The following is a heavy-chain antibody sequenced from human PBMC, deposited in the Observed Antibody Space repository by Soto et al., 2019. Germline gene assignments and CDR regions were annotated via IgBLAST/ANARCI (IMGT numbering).Heavy chain of an antibody. Sequence: QVQLVESGGGVVQPGRSLRLSCAASGFTFSSYAMHWVRQAPGKGLEWVAVISYDGSNKYYADSVKGRFTISRDNSKNTLYLQMHSLRAEDTAVYYCARGIAAAVYYFDYWGQGTLVTVSS. V-gene: IGHV3-30-3*01. CDR1: GFTFSSYA. CDR3: ARGIAAAVYYFDY. J-gene: IGHJ4*02. CDR2: ISYDGSNK. D-gene: IGHD6-13*01.